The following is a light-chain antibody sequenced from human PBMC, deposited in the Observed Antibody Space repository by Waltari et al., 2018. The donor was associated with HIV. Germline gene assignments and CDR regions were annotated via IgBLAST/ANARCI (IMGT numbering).Light chain of an antibody. CDR1: QSRSVY. CDR3: QQSVSGLT. J-gene: IGKJ3*01. V-gene: IGKV1-39*01. CDR2: AAS. Sequence: DIQMTQSPPSLSASLGDRVIITCRASQSRSVYLNWYQQKPGRAPKLLIYAASSLHTGVPPMFRASGSGTEFTLTINSLQPEDFATYYGQQSVSGLTVGPGTKVDV.